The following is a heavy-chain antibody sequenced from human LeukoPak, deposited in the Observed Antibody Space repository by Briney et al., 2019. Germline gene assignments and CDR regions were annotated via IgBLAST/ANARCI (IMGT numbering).Heavy chain of an antibody. D-gene: IGHD1-26*01. Sequence: ASVKVSCKASGYTFTTYSIHWVRQAPGQGLQWMGIINPSGGSTNYAQQFQGRVTMTRDTSTSTVYMEVSSLRSEDTAVYYCARGGSYLNAFDIWGQGTMVTVSS. J-gene: IGHJ3*02. V-gene: IGHV1-46*01. CDR1: GYTFTTYS. CDR3: ARGGSYLNAFDI. CDR2: INPSGGST.